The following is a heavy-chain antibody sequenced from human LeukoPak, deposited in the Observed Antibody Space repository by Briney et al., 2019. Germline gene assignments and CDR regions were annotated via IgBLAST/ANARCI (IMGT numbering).Heavy chain of an antibody. CDR3: AKRSSTSSGYFDF. V-gene: IGHV3-53*01. Sequence: GGSLRLSCTVSGFTVSSNSMSWVRQAPGKGLEWVSFIFSSTHYSDSVKGRFTISRDNSKNTLYLQMNSLRAEDTAIYYCAKRSSTSSGYFDFWGRGTLVTVSS. CDR1: GFTVSSNS. J-gene: IGHJ4*02. CDR2: IFSST. D-gene: IGHD3-22*01.